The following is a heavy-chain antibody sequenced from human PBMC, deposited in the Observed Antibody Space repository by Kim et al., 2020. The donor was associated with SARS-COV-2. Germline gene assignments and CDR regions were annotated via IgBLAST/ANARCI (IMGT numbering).Heavy chain of an antibody. J-gene: IGHJ5*02. Sequence: SETLSLTCTVSGYSISSGYYWGWIRQPPGKGLEWIGSIYHSGSTYYNPSLKSRVTISVDTSKNQFSLKLSSVTAADTAVYYCARDRRWELPNWFDPWGQGTLVTVSS. D-gene: IGHD1-26*01. CDR2: IYHSGST. CDR3: ARDRRWELPNWFDP. V-gene: IGHV4-38-2*02. CDR1: GYSISSGYY.